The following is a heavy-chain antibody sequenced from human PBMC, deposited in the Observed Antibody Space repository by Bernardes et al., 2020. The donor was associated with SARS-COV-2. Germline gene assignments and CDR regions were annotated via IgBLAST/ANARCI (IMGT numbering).Heavy chain of an antibody. CDR3: AKGGSGVTGDAFDV. Sequence: GSLRLSCEASGFTFSIYAMSWVRQAPGKGPEWVSAISSSGASRYYADSVKGRSTISRDNSKNTLFLQMNGLRAEDTAVYYCAKGGSGVTGDAFDVWGHWTMVTVSS. CDR1: GFTFSIYA. V-gene: IGHV3-23*01. CDR2: ISSSGASR. D-gene: IGHD2-8*01. J-gene: IGHJ3*01.